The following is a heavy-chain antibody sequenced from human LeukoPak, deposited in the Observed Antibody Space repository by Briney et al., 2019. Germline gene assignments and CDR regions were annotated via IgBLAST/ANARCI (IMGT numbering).Heavy chain of an antibody. J-gene: IGHJ6*03. CDR2: IYYSGST. V-gene: IGHV4-38-2*01. CDR3: ARHKGNDFWSGYTYYYYYMDV. Sequence: PSETLSLXCAVSGYSISSGYYWGWIRQPPGKGLEWIGSIYYSGSTYYNPSLKSRVTISVDTSKNQFSLKLSSVTAADTTVYYCARHKGNDFWSGYTYYYYYMDVWGKGTTVTVSS. D-gene: IGHD3-3*01. CDR1: GYSISSGYY.